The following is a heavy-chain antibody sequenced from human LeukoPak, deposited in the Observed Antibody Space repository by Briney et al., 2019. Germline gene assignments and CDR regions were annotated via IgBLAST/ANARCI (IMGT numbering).Heavy chain of an antibody. CDR1: GYIFDDYG. CDR3: VRLGRDGYTYGAAY. CDR2: INWNGGST. Sequence: PGGSLRLSCAGSGYIFDDYGMRWVRQAPGKGLEWVAGINWNGGSTGYAASVKGRCTISRDNAKTALYLEMNSLRVEDTAFYYCVRLGRDGYTYGAAYWGPGALVTVSS. J-gene: IGHJ1*01. V-gene: IGHV3-20*04. D-gene: IGHD5-24*01.